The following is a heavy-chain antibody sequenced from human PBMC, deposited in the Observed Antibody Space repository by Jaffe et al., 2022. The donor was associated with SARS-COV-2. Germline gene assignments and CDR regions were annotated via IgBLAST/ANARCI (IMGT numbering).Heavy chain of an antibody. V-gene: IGHV4-61*02. D-gene: IGHD1-26*01. J-gene: IGHJ6*02. CDR3: ARCPPSTTYGYYYYGMDV. CDR1: GGSISSGSYY. Sequence: QVQLQESGPGLVKPSQTLSLTCTVSGGSISSGSYYWSWIRQPAGKGLEWIGRIYTSGSTNYNPSLKSRVTISVDTSKNQFSLKLSSVTAADTAVYYCARCPPSTTYGYYYYGMDVWGQGTTVTVSS. CDR2: IYTSGST.